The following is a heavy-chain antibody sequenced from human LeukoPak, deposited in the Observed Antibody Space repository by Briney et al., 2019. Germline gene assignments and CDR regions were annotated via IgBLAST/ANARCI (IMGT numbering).Heavy chain of an antibody. V-gene: IGHV4-30-4*01. CDR3: ARGGYYGSGSYYFDY. J-gene: IGHJ4*02. CDR2: IYYSGST. Sequence: SQTLSLTCTVSGGSISSGDYYWRWIRQPPGKGLEWIGYIYYSGSTYYNPSLRSRVTISVDTSKNQFSLKLSSVTAADTAVYYCARGGYYGSGSYYFDYWGQGTLVTVSS. CDR1: GGSISSGDYY. D-gene: IGHD3-10*01.